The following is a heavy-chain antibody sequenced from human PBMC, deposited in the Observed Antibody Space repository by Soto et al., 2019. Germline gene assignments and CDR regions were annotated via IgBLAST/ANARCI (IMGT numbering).Heavy chain of an antibody. CDR2: IIPIFGTA. J-gene: IGHJ3*02. D-gene: IGHD2-15*01. CDR3: AKDPGYCSGGSCYDAFDI. CDR1: GGTFSSYA. V-gene: IGHV1-69*13. Sequence: GASVKVSCKASGGTFSSYAISWVRQAPGQGLEWMGGIIPIFGTANYAQKFQGRVTITADESTSTAYMELSSLRSEDTAVYYCAKDPGYCSGGSCYDAFDIWGQGTMVTVSS.